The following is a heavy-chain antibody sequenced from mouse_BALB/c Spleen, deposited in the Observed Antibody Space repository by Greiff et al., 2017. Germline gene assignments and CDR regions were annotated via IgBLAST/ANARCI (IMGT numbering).Heavy chain of an antibody. Sequence: VQLQQSGAELVRSGASVKLSCTASGFNIKDYYMHWMKQRPEQGLEWIGWIDPENGDTEYAPKFQGKATMTADTSSNTAYLQLSSLTSEDTAVYYCNAPYDYDWYFDVWGAGTTVTVSS. J-gene: IGHJ1*01. V-gene: IGHV14-4*02. CDR2: IDPENGDT. D-gene: IGHD2-4*01. CDR3: NAPYDYDWYFDV. CDR1: GFNIKDYY.